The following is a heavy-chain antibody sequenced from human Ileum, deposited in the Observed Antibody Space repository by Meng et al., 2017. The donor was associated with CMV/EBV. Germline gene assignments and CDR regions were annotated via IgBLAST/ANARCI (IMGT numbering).Heavy chain of an antibody. CDR3: AARRVGGNPFDY. CDR1: GFTFNNYA. V-gene: IGHV3-23*04. CDR2: VSSDTVTT. Sequence: EVRLVESGGGLVQPGGSLRLSCAASGFTFNNYAIAWVRQAPGKGLEWVSIVSSDTVTTFYADSVRGRFIISRDNSKNTVYLQMNSLRAEDTAVYYCAARRVGGNPFDYWGQGTMVTVSS. J-gene: IGHJ4*02. D-gene: IGHD1-26*01.